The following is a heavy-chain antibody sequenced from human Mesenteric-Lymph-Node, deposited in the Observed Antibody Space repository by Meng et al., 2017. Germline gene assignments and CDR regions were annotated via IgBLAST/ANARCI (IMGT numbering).Heavy chain of an antibody. CDR2: IYTSGSI. CDR3: ARYWNMDTVNTIKAFDV. CDR1: GGSISSGSYY. V-gene: IGHV4-61*02. Sequence: SETLSLTCTVSGGSISSGSYYWSWIRQPAGKGLEWIGRIYTSGSINYNPSLKSRVTISLDTSKNQFSLELSSVTAADTAVYYCARYWNMDTVNTIKAFDVWGQGTMVTVSS. J-gene: IGHJ3*01. D-gene: IGHD5-12*01.